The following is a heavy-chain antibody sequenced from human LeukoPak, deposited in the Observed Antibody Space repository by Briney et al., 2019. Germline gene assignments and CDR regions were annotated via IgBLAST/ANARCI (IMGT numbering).Heavy chain of an antibody. CDR1: GGSFSGYY. CDR3: ARVDSSGSNAFDI. J-gene: IGHJ3*02. Sequence: SETLSLTCAVYGGSFSGYYWSWIRQPPGKGLEWIGEINHSGSTNYNPSLKSRVTMSVDTSKNQFSLKLSSVTAADTAVYYCARVDSSGSNAFDIWGQGTMVTVSS. D-gene: IGHD3-22*01. CDR2: INHSGST. V-gene: IGHV4-34*01.